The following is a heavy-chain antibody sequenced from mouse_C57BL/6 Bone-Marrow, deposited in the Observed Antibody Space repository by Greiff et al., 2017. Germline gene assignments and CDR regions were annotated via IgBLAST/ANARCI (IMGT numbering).Heavy chain of an antibody. J-gene: IGHJ2*01. Sequence: EVQGVESGGDLVKPGGSLKLSCAASGFTFSSYGMSWVRQTPDKRLEWVATISSGGSYTYYPDSVKGRFTISRDNAKNTLYLQMSSLKSEDTAMYYGARHCISPYVDYWGQGTTLTVSS. V-gene: IGHV5-6*01. CDR3: ARHCISPYVDY. D-gene: IGHD1-3*01. CDR2: ISSGGSYT. CDR1: GFTFSSYG.